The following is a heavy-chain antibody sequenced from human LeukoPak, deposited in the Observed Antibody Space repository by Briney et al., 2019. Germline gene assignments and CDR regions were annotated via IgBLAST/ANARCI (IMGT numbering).Heavy chain of an antibody. V-gene: IGHV4-39*01. Sequence: SETLSLTYAVSGGSMSSSGYYWGWIRQPPGKGLEWIGNIYFGGTTHSNPSLASRVTMSVATSKSQFSLMLTSVTAADTAVYYCASQQSSGWPPRGDDYWGQGILVTVSS. CDR3: ASQQSSGWPPRGDDY. CDR1: GGSMSSSGYY. J-gene: IGHJ4*02. D-gene: IGHD6-19*01. CDR2: IYFGGTT.